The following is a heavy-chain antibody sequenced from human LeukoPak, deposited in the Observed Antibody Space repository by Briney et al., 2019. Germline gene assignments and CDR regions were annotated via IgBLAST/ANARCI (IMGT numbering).Heavy chain of an antibody. CDR3: ARDPFTGTGSHSGYYYYPMDV. J-gene: IGHJ6*02. D-gene: IGHD6-19*01. CDR2: INWNSGTT. CDR1: GFIFSDYG. V-gene: IGHV3-20*04. Sequence: GGSLRLSCTASGFIFSDYGMSRVRQAPGKGLEWVSSINWNSGTTGYAESVKGRFTISRDNARNTLYLQMNSLRAGDTAFYFCARDPFTGTGSHSGYYYYPMDVWGQGTTVTVSS.